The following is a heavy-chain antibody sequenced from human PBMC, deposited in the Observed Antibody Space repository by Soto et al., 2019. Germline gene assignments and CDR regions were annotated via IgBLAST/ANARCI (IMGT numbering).Heavy chain of an antibody. Sequence: GGSLRLSCAASGFTFSSYAMSWVRQAPGKGLEWVSTLSGSGGSTYYADSVKGRFTISRDNTKNTLYLQMNSLRAEDTAVYYCAKLTGNYFDYWGQRTPVTVSS. CDR3: AKLTGNYFDY. CDR2: LSGSGGST. V-gene: IGHV3-23*01. CDR1: GFTFSSYA. J-gene: IGHJ4*02. D-gene: IGHD2-8*02.